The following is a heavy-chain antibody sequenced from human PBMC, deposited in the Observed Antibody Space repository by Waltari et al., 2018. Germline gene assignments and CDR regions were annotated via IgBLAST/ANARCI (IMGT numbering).Heavy chain of an antibody. J-gene: IGHJ3*02. CDR3: AKDLTGWGAFDI. Sequence: EVQLLESGGGLVQPGGSLRLSCTASGFTFSNYDMNWVRQAPGRGLEGVSRLSGSAAFADYADSVKGRFIISRENAKNTLFLQMNSLRAEDTAIYYCAKDLTGWGAFDIWGQGTMVPVSS. CDR1: GFTFSNYD. V-gene: IGHV3-23*01. CDR2: LSGSAAFA. D-gene: IGHD1-20*01.